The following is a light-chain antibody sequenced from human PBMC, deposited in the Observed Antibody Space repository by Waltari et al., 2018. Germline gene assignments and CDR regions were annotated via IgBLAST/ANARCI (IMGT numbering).Light chain of an antibody. Sequence: QSVLPQPPPVSGAPGPRVTISCTGSSPNIGAGYDVPWYQQLPGTAPKLLIYGNSNRPSGVPDRFAGSKSGTSASLAITGLQAEEEADYYCQSYDSSRVVFGGGTKLTVL. CDR2: GNS. CDR3: QSYDSSRVV. V-gene: IGLV1-40*01. J-gene: IGLJ2*01. CDR1: SPNIGAGYD.